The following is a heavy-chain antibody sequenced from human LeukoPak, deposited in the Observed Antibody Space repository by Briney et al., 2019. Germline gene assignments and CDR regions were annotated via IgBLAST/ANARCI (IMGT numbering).Heavy chain of an antibody. Sequence: ASVKVSCKASGYTFTGYYMHWVRQAPGQGLEWMGWINPNSGGTNYAQKFQGWATMTRDTSISTAYMELSRLRSDDTAVYYCAREQGADPNFDYWGQGTLVTVSS. D-gene: IGHD6-19*01. CDR3: AREQGADPNFDY. J-gene: IGHJ4*02. CDR1: GYTFTGYY. CDR2: INPNSGGT. V-gene: IGHV1-2*04.